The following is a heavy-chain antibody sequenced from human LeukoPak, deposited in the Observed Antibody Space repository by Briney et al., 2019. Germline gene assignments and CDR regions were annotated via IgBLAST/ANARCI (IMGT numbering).Heavy chain of an antibody. Sequence: GGSLRLSCAASGFSFSDYWMQWVRQAPGKGLVWISRITSDGSDTNYADSVKGRFTISRDNAKNTLYLQMNRLRAEDTAGYYWARALKYNRGYDWGGDYWGKGTLVTVSS. V-gene: IGHV3-74*01. D-gene: IGHD5-12*01. CDR2: ITSDGSDT. CDR3: ARALKYNRGYDWGGDY. J-gene: IGHJ4*02. CDR1: GFSFSDYW.